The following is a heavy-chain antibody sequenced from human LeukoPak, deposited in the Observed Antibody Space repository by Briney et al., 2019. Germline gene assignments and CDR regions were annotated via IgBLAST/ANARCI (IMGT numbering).Heavy chain of an antibody. V-gene: IGHV4-39*01. CDR1: GRSISSSSYS. CDR3: ARHSSGWVGDY. CDR2: IFYSGIT. D-gene: IGHD6-19*01. J-gene: IGHJ4*02. Sequence: PSETLSLTCSVSGRSISSSSYSSGWIRQPRGQGLEWTGRIFYSGITYYNPYLQSQVTISVDTSKNQFSLKLSSVNAADTAVYYCARHSSGWVGDYWGQGTLVTVSS.